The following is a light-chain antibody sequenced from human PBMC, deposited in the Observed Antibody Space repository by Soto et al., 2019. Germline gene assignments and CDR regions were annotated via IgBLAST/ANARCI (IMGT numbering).Light chain of an antibody. J-gene: IGKJ1*01. CDR2: DAS. Sequence: DIVLTQSPATLSLSPGERATLSCRASQRVSSYLTWYQQKPGQAPRLLIYDASNRAPGIPARFSGSGSGTDLTLTSSRLEPEDFAVYYRHPRSSWPTFGQGTKVEIK. CDR1: QRVSSY. V-gene: IGKV3-11*01. CDR3: HPRSSWPT.